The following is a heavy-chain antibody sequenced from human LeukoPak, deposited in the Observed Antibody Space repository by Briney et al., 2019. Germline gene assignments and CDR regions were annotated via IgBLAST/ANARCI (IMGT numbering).Heavy chain of an antibody. CDR3: ARDRECSITTCYRYWFDP. J-gene: IGHJ5*02. Sequence: ASVKVSCKASGYTFTSYGISWVRQAPGQGLEWMGWISAYNGNTNYAQKLQGRVTMTTDTSTSTAYMELRSLRSDDTAVYYCARDRECSITTCYRYWFDPWGQGTLVTVSS. CDR1: GYTFTSYG. D-gene: IGHD2-2*01. CDR2: ISAYNGNT. V-gene: IGHV1-18*01.